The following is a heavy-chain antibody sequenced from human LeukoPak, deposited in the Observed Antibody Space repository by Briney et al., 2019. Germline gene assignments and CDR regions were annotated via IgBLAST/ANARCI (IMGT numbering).Heavy chain of an antibody. CDR2: IYHSGST. V-gene: IGHV4-30-2*01. CDR3: ARDRSGGYCSSTSCYTRGAFDI. Sequence: SETLSLTCTVSGGSISSGGYYWSWIRQPPGKGLEWIGYIYHSGSTYYNPSLKSRVTISVDRSKNQFSLKLSSVTAADTVVYYCARDRSGGYCSSTSCYTRGAFDIWGQGTMVTVSS. D-gene: IGHD2-2*02. CDR1: GGSISSGGYY. J-gene: IGHJ3*02.